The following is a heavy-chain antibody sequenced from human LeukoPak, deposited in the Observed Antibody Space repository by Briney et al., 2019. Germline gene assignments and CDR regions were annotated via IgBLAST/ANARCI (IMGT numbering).Heavy chain of an antibody. D-gene: IGHD2-21*01. CDR3: ARITFVVEGYGMDV. J-gene: IGHJ6*02. Sequence: PSETLSLTCIVSGGSINSGTYYWSWIRQPPGKGLEWIGCIYHSGSSYYNPSLQSRATISPDRSKNQFSLKLTSVTAADTAVYYCARITFVVEGYGMDVWGQGTTVTVSS. CDR1: GGSINSGTYY. CDR2: IYHSGSS. V-gene: IGHV4-30-2*01.